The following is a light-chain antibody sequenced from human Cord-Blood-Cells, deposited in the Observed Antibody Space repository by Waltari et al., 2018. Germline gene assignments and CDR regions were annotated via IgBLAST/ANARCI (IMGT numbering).Light chain of an antibody. CDR1: SSDVGGYNY. CDR3: SSYTGSSTWV. V-gene: IGLV2-14*03. J-gene: IGLJ3*02. Sequence: QSALTQPASVSGSPRQSFTISCTGTSSDVGGYNYVSWYQQHPGKAPKLMIYDVSNRPSGVSKRFSGSKSGNTASLTISGLQAEDEADYYCSSYTGSSTWVFGGGTKLTVL. CDR2: DVS.